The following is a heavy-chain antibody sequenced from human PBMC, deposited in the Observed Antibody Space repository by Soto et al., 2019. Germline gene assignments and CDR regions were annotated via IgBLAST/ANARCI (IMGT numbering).Heavy chain of an antibody. Sequence: PGGSLRLSCAASGFTFSSYGMHWVRQAPGKGLEWVAVISYDGSNKYYADSVKGRFTISRDNSKNTLYLQMNSLRAEDTAVYYCAKDKYWSGVYGMDVWGQGTTVTVYS. CDR1: GFTFSSYG. CDR2: ISYDGSNK. CDR3: AKDKYWSGVYGMDV. D-gene: IGHD3-3*01. J-gene: IGHJ6*02. V-gene: IGHV3-30*18.